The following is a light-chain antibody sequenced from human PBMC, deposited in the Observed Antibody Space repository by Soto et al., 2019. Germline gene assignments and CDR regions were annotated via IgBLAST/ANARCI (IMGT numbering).Light chain of an antibody. CDR1: HIVSINY. CDR3: QQYGNSPLT. Sequence: ETVLTQSPGTLSLSPGERATLSCRASHIVSINYLAWYQQKPGQAPRLLIYGASSRATGIPDRFSGSGSGTDFTFTISRLEPEDYAVYYCQQYGNSPLTFGGGTRWISN. J-gene: IGKJ4*01. CDR2: GAS. V-gene: IGKV3-20*01.